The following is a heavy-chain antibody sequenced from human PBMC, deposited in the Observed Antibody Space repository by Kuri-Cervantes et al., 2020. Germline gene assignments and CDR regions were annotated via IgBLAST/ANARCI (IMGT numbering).Heavy chain of an antibody. CDR1: GGSFSGYY. CDR2: INHSGST. D-gene: IGHD6-13*01. CDR3: ARGRGIAAAGTRGTYYFDY. V-gene: IGHV4-34*01. J-gene: IGHJ4*02. Sequence: SETLSLTCAVYGGSFSGYYWSWIRQPPGKGLEWIGEINHSGSTNYNPSLKSRVTISVDTSKNQFSLKLSSVTAADTAVYYCARGRGIAAAGTRGTYYFDYWGQGTLVTVSS.